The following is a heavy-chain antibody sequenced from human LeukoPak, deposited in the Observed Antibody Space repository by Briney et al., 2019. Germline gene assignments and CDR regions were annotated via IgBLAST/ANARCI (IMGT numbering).Heavy chain of an antibody. CDR3: ASYDSSGYYSKPYYYYGMDV. D-gene: IGHD3-22*01. CDR1: GFTFSSYN. Sequence: GGSLRLSCAASGFTFSSYNMNWVRQAPGKGLEWVSSISSSSSYIYYADSVKGRFTISRDNAKNSLYLQMNSLRAEDTAVYYCASYDSSGYYSKPYYYYGMDVWGQGTTVTVSS. CDR2: ISSSSSYI. V-gene: IGHV3-21*01. J-gene: IGHJ6*02.